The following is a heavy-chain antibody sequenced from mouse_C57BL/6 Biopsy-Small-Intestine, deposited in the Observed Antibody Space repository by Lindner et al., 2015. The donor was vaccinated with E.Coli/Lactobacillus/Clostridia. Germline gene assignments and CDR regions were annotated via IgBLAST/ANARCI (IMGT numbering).Heavy chain of an antibody. CDR1: GCAFSTSW. V-gene: IGHV1-82*01. CDR3: ARRVTTRTRNTMDY. CDR2: IYPGDGDT. D-gene: IGHD3-2*01. Sequence: VQLQESGPELVKPGASVKISCKVSGCAFSTSWMNWVKQRPGKGLEWIGWIYPGDGDTNYNGKFKGKATLTADKSSSTAYMQLSSLTSEDSAVYFCARRVTTRTRNTMDYWGQGTSVTVSS. J-gene: IGHJ4*01.